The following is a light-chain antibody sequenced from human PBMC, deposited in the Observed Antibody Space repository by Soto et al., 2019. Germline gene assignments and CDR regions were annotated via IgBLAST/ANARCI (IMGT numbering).Light chain of an antibody. J-gene: IGKJ1*01. CDR2: KAS. CDR3: QQYNSCSSGT. CDR1: QSISSC. Sequence: DIQMSQSLSTLSASVGDRVTITCRASQSISSCLPWYPQKQGTAPKLLIYKASSLESGVPSRFSGSGSGTEFTLTISSLQPDDFATYYCQQYNSCSSGTFGQGTKVDIK. V-gene: IGKV1-5*03.